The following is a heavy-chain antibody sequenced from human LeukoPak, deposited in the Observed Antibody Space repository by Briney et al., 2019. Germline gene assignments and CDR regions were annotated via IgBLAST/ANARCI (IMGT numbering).Heavy chain of an antibody. J-gene: IGHJ4*02. CDR2: INHSGST. V-gene: IGHV4-34*08. CDR1: GFTVSSNY. CDR3: AGLSDYGSGSYTTFDY. Sequence: GSLRLSCAASGFTVSSNYMSWVRQPPGKGLEWSGEINHSGSTNYNPSLKSRVTISVDTSKNQFSLKLSSVTAADTAVYYCAGLSDYGSGSYTTFDYWGQGTLVTVSS. D-gene: IGHD3-10*01.